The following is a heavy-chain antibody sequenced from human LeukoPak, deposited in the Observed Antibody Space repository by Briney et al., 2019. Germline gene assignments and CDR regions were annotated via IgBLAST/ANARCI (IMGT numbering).Heavy chain of an antibody. D-gene: IGHD3-22*01. V-gene: IGHV3-9*01. CDR1: GFTFDDYA. J-gene: IGHJ4*02. CDR3: AKHKSLYYDSSGYYNY. Sequence: PGRSLRLSCAASGFTFDDYAMHWVRQAPGQGLEWVSGISWNSGSIGYAASVKGRFTISRDNAKTSLYLQMNSLRAEDTALYYCAKHKSLYYDSSGYYNYWGQGTLVTVSS. CDR2: ISWNSGSI.